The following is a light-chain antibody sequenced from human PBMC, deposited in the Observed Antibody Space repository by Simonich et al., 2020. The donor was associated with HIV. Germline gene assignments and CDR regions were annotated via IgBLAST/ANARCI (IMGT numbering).Light chain of an antibody. J-gene: IGKJ4*01. CDR2: GAS. Sequence: EIVMTQSPATLSVSPGERATPSCRASQRVSSKLAWSQQKPGQAPRLLIYGASTRATGIPARFSVTGSGTEFTLTISSMQSEDFAVYYCQQYNNWPPLTFGGGTKVEIK. CDR3: QQYNNWPPLT. V-gene: IGKV3-15*01. CDR1: QRVSSK.